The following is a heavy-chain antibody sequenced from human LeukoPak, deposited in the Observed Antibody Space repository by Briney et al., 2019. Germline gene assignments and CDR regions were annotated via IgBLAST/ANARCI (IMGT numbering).Heavy chain of an antibody. V-gene: IGHV1-2*06. D-gene: IGHD6-19*01. CDR2: INPNSGGT. J-gene: IGHJ5*02. CDR3: ARDQRRLGVAGTRWFDP. Sequence: ASVKVSCKASGYTFTSYYMNWVRQAPGQGREWMGRINPNSGGTNYAQKFQGRVTMTRDTSISTAYMELSRLRSDDTAVYYCARDQRRLGVAGTRWFDPWGQGTLVTISS. CDR1: GYTFTSYY.